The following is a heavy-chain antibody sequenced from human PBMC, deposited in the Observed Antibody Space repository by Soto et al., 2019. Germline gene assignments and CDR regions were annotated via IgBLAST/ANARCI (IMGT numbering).Heavy chain of an antibody. V-gene: IGHV4-34*01. Sequence: SETLSLTCAVYGGSFSGYYWSWIRQPPGKGLEWIGEINHSGSTNYNPSLKSRVTISVDTSKNQFSLKLSSVTAADTAMYYCARVRRGITMVRGVTPYGMDVWGQGTTVTVSS. CDR1: GGSFSGYY. J-gene: IGHJ6*02. D-gene: IGHD3-10*01. CDR3: ARVRRGITMVRGVTPYGMDV. CDR2: INHSGST.